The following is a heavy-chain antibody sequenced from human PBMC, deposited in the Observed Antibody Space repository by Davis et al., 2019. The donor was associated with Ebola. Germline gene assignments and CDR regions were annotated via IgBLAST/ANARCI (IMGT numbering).Heavy chain of an antibody. CDR3: AGVLLWFGEPASLAFDI. D-gene: IGHD3-10*01. Sequence: GESLKISCAASGFTFSSYWMSWVRQAPGKGLEWVANIKQDGSEKYYVDSVKGRFTISRDNSKNTLYLQMNSLRAEDTAVYYCAGVLLWFGEPASLAFDIWGQGTMVTVSS. J-gene: IGHJ3*02. CDR1: GFTFSSYW. CDR2: IKQDGSEK. V-gene: IGHV3-7*01.